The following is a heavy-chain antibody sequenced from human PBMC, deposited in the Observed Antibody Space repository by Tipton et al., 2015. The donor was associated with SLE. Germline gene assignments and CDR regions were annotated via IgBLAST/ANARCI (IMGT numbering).Heavy chain of an antibody. CDR3: ARGRLGDSQHHFDY. V-gene: IGHV4-59*01. CDR1: GGSFSGYY. J-gene: IGHJ4*02. CDR2: IYYSGST. D-gene: IGHD1-26*01. Sequence: TLSLTCAVYGGSFSGYYWSWIRQPPGKGLEWIGYIYYSGSTNYNPSLKSRVTISVDTSKNQFSLKLSSVTAADTAVYYCARGRLGDSQHHFDYWGQGTLVTVSS.